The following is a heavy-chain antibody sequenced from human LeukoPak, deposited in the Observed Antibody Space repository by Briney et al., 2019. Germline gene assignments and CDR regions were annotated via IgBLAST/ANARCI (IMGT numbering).Heavy chain of an antibody. J-gene: IGHJ4*02. CDR2: IWYDGSNK. D-gene: IGHD6-19*01. CDR3: ARGLSGYSSGWTDY. Sequence: GGSLRLSCAASGFTFSSYGMHWVRQAPGKGLEWVAVIWYDGSNKYYADSVKGRFTISRDNSKNTLYLQMNSLRAEDTAVYYCARGLSGYSSGWTDYWGQGTLVTVSS. CDR1: GFTFSSYG. V-gene: IGHV3-33*01.